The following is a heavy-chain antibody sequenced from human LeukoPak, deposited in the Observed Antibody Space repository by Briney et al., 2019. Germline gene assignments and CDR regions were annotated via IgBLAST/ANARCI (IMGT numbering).Heavy chain of an antibody. D-gene: IGHD2-8*01. CDR3: ARLGCSSGVCYYPDY. CDR2: INSDGSST. CDR1: GFTFSSYW. J-gene: IGHJ4*02. Sequence: PGGSLRLSCAASGFTFSSYWMHGVRQAPGKGLVWVSRINSDGSSTTYTDSVKGRFSISRDNAKNTLYLQMNSLRAEDTAIYCCARLGCSSGVCYYPDYWGQGTLVTVSS. V-gene: IGHV3-74*01.